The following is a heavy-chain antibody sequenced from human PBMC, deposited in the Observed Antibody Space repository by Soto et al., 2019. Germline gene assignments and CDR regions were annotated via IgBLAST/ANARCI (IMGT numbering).Heavy chain of an antibody. J-gene: IGHJ4*02. Sequence: QVQLVQSGAEVKKPGASVKVFCKASGYTFTSYYMHWVRQAPGQGLEWMGIINPSGGSTSYAQKFQGRVTMTRDTSTSTVYMELSSLRSEDTAVYYCARDPLKDIVVVPAANHFDYWGQGTLVTVSS. V-gene: IGHV1-46*01. CDR1: GYTFTSYY. CDR3: ARDPLKDIVVVPAANHFDY. CDR2: INPSGGST. D-gene: IGHD2-2*01.